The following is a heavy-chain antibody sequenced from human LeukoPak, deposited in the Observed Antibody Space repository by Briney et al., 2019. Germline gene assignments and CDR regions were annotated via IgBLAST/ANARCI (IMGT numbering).Heavy chain of an antibody. Sequence: GASVTVSCKASGYTFTGYYMHWVRQAPGQGLEWMGWINPNSGGTNYAQKFQGRVTMTRDTSISTAYMELSRLRSDDTAVYYCARSPQKLELREFGLDYMDVWGKGTTVTVSS. CDR2: INPNSGGT. V-gene: IGHV1-2*02. CDR3: ARSPQKLELREFGLDYMDV. CDR1: GYTFTGYY. D-gene: IGHD1-7*01. J-gene: IGHJ6*03.